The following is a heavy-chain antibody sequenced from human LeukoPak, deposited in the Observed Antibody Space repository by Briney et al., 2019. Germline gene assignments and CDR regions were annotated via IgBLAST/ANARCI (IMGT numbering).Heavy chain of an antibody. CDR3: ARRSRYSYAHGYFDY. CDR1: GYSFTSYW. J-gene: IGHJ4*02. D-gene: IGHD5-18*01. CDR2: IYPGDSDT. Sequence: GESLKISCKGSGYSFTSYWIGWVRQMPGKGLEWMGIIYPGDSDTRYSPSFQGQVTISADKSISTAYLQWSSLKASDTAMYYCARRSRYSYAHGYFDYWGQGTLVTVSS. V-gene: IGHV5-51*01.